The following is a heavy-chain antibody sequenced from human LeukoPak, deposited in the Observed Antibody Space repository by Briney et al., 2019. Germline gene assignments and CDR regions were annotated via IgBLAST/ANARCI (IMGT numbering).Heavy chain of an antibody. D-gene: IGHD6-6*01. V-gene: IGHV4-4*07. J-gene: IGHJ4*02. CDR2: IYASGRT. Sequence: SETLSLTCTVSGGSISSYYWTWIRQPAGTGLEWIGHIYASGRTNYNPSLKSRVTMSLETSKNQFSLNLRSVTAADTAVYYCARMSISRDYFEYWGQGTLVTVSS. CDR3: ARMSISRDYFEY. CDR1: GGSISSYY.